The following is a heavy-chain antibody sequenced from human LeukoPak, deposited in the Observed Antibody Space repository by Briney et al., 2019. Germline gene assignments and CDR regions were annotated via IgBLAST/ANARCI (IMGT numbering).Heavy chain of an antibody. D-gene: IGHD3-22*01. V-gene: IGHV3-30-3*01. CDR2: ISYDGSNK. Sequence: PGRSLRLSCAASGFTFSSYAMDWVRQAPGKGLEWVAVISYDGSNKYYADSVKGRFTISRDNSKNTLYLQMNSLRAEDTAVYYCAREGYYDSSGYYSGENSLPDYWGQGTLVTVSS. J-gene: IGHJ4*02. CDR1: GFTFSSYA. CDR3: AREGYYDSSGYYSGENSLPDY.